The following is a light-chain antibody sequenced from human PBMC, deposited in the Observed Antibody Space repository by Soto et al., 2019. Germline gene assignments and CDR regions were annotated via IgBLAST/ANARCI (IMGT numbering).Light chain of an antibody. CDR2: AAS. CDR1: QTISTY. J-gene: IGKJ3*01. Sequence: SQMTQSPSTLSASVGDRVTITCRASQTISTYVNWYQQKPGKAPKLLIYAASNLQSGVPARFSGSGSGTDFTLTISSLQPEDFATYYCLQKYFYPFTFGPGTKVDIK. CDR3: LQKYFYPFT. V-gene: IGKV1-6*02.